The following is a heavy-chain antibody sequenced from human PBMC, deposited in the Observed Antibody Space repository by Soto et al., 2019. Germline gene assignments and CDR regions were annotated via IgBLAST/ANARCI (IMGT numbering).Heavy chain of an antibody. Sequence: EDQLVESGGGLVKPGGSLRLSCAASGFSFDTYYMNWVRQAPGKGLEWVSSISSGRPDIFYADSVRGRFTISRDDAKKSLFLQMNSLRADDTAVYYCARDHLGIAAGDFDLWGQGTLVTVSS. J-gene: IGHJ4*02. CDR1: GFSFDTYY. V-gene: IGHV3-21*02. D-gene: IGHD6-19*01. CDR2: ISSGRPDI. CDR3: ARDHLGIAAGDFDL.